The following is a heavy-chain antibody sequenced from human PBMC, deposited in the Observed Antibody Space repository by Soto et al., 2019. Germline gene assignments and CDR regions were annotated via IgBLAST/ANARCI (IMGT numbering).Heavy chain of an antibody. CDR1: GVTFSSYA. D-gene: IGHD1-26*01. CDR2: ISGSGGNT. J-gene: IGHJ4*02. Sequence: EVQLLESGGGLVQPGGSLRLSWAASGVTFSSYAMSWVRQAPGKGLAWVSSISGSGGNTYYVDSVRGRFTFSRDNSKSTLYLQMNSLRVEDTAVYYCAKGATVEYSGTWQVYWGQGTLVTVSS. CDR3: AKGATVEYSGTWQVY. V-gene: IGHV3-23*01.